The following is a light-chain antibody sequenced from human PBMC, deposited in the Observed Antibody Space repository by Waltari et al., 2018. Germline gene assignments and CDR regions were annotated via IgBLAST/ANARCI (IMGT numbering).Light chain of an antibody. V-gene: IGKV1-5*03. Sequence: DIQMTQSPSTLSASVGDRFTITCRASQSISNWLAWYQQKPGKAPKLLIYKASTLESGVPSRFSGSGSGTEFTLTISSLQPDDFATYYCQQYNSYSSLTFGGGTKVEIK. CDR1: QSISNW. CDR2: KAS. J-gene: IGKJ4*01. CDR3: QQYNSYSSLT.